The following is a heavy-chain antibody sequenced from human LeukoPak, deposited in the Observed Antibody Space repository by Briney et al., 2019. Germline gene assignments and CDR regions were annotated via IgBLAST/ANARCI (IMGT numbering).Heavy chain of an antibody. J-gene: IGHJ5*01. CDR3: ARLIGDSWFDY. D-gene: IGHD2-15*01. CDR1: GESVSSNIVT. CDR2: TYYRSKWYY. Sequence: SQTLSLTCDISGESVSSNIVTWDWIRQSPSGLLEWLGRTYYRSKWYYHYAESVRSRITITPDTSKNRFSPQLNSVTPEDTTVYYCARLIGDSWFDYWGQGTLVTVSS. V-gene: IGHV6-1*01.